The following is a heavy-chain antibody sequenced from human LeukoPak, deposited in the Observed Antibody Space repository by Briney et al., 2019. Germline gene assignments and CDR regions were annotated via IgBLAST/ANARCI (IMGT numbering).Heavy chain of an antibody. D-gene: IGHD2-2*01. CDR3: ASSVVPAAQTQSDY. J-gene: IGHJ4*02. CDR2: INHSGST. Sequence: SSEALSLTCAVYGGSFSGYYWSWIRQPPGKGLEWIGEINHSGSTNYNPSLKSRVTISVDKSKNQFSLKLSSVTAADTAVYYCASSVVPAAQTQSDYWGQGTLVTVSS. V-gene: IGHV4-34*01. CDR1: GGSFSGYY.